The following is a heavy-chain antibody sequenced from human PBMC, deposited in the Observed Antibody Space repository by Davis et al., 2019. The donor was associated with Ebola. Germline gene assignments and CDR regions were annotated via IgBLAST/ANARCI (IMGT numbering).Heavy chain of an antibody. CDR1: RGTFSSFT. CDR2: IIPILGIA. J-gene: IGHJ4*02. Sequence: AASVTVSCKASRGTFSSFTIRWVRQAPGQGLEWMGRIIPILGIANYAQKFQGRVTITADKSTSTAYMELSSLRSEDTAVYYCAIGPGQPDYWGQGTLVTVSS. V-gene: IGHV1-69*02. CDR3: AIGPGQPDY.